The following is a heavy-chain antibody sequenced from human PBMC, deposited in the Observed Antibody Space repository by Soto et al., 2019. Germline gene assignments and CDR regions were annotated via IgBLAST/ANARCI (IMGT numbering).Heavy chain of an antibody. J-gene: IGHJ5*02. D-gene: IGHD3-10*01. V-gene: IGHV4-59*01. CDR1: GGSISSYY. Sequence: PSETLSLTCTVSGGSISSYYWSWIRRPPGKGLEWIGYIYYGGSTNYNPSLKSRVTISVDTSKNQFSLKLSSVTAADTAVYYCARGYLSSWFDPWGQGTLVTVSS. CDR2: IYYGGST. CDR3: ARGYLSSWFDP.